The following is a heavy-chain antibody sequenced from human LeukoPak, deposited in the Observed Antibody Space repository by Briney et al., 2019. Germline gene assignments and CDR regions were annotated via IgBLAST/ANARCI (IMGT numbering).Heavy chain of an antibody. CDR1: GGSTSSGDYY. Sequence: SQTLSLTCTVSGGSTSSGDYYWSWIRQPPGKGLEWIGYIYYSGSTYYNPSLKSRVTISVDTSKNQFSLKLSSVTAADTAVYYCARVRGGDKPFDYWGQGTLVTVSS. D-gene: IGHD2-21*02. J-gene: IGHJ4*02. CDR3: ARVRGGDKPFDY. V-gene: IGHV4-30-4*01. CDR2: IYYSGST.